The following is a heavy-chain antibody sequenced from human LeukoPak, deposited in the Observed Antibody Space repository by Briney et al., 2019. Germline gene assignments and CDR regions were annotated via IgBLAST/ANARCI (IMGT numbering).Heavy chain of an antibody. Sequence: SETLSLTCTASGGSISSSSYYWGWIRQPPGKGLEWIGSIYYSGSTYYNPSLKSRVTISVDTSTNQFSLKLSSVTAADTAVYYCTRHLEHIVVVPAAMDYWGQGTLVTVSS. V-gene: IGHV4-39*01. CDR3: TRHLEHIVVVPAAMDY. CDR1: GGSISSSSYY. CDR2: IYYSGST. D-gene: IGHD2-2*01. J-gene: IGHJ4*02.